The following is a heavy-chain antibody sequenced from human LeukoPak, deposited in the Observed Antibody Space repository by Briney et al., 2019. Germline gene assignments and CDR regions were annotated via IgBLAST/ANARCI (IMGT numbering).Heavy chain of an antibody. V-gene: IGHV3-21*01. J-gene: IGHJ4*02. CDR3: ARDLETVRLMVGWYYFDY. CDR1: GFIFGSYS. Sequence: GGSLRLSGAGSGFIFGSYSMNWVRQAPGKGREWVSSISSSSSYIYYADSVKDRFTISRDNANNSLYLQINSLSAEETAVYYWARDLETVRLMVGWYYFDYWGQGTLVTVSS. D-gene: IGHD2-8*01. CDR2: ISSSSSYI.